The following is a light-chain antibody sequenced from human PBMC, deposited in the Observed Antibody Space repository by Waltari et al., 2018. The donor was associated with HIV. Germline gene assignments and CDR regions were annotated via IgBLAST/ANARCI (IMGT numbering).Light chain of an antibody. CDR1: NSDVGNYNI. CDR3: CSYAGSDTLV. J-gene: IGLJ3*02. V-gene: IGLV2-23*02. CDR2: EVT. Sequence: QSALTQPASVSGSPGQSITISCTGTNSDVGNYNIVSWYRQHPDKAPKLLIFEVTRRPSGVSDRFSGSKSGNTASLTISGLQAEDEADYYCCSYAGSDTLVFGGGTKLTVL.